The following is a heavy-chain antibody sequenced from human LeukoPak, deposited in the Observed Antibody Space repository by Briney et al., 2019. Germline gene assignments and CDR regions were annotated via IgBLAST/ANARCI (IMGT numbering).Heavy chain of an antibody. D-gene: IGHD1-14*01. J-gene: IGHJ5*02. CDR1: GGSLSGYY. CDR2: SNHSGST. CDR3: ARGRFRSPNWFDP. Sequence: SETLSHTRVVYGGSLSGYYWSSIRQPPGKGVEWIGESNHSGSTNYNPSLKSRVTISVDTSKNQLSLKLSSVTAADTAVYYCARGRFRSPNWFDPWGQGTLVTVSS. V-gene: IGHV4-34*01.